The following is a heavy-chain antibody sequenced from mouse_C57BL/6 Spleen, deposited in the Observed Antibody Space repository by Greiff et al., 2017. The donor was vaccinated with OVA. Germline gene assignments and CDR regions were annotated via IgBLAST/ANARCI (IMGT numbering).Heavy chain of an antibody. Sequence: DVMLVESGGGLVKPGGSLKLSCAASGFTFSDYGMHWVRQAPEKGLEWVAYISSGSSTIYYADTVKGRFTISRDNAKNTLFLQMTSLRSEDTAMYYCARRSNYAAMDYWGQGTSVTVSS. D-gene: IGHD2-5*01. V-gene: IGHV5-17*01. CDR1: GFTFSDYG. CDR3: ARRSNYAAMDY. CDR2: ISSGSSTI. J-gene: IGHJ4*01.